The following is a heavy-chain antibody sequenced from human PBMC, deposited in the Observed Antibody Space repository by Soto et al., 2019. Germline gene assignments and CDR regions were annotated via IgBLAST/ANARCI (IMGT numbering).Heavy chain of an antibody. CDR2: ISPNNRHT. J-gene: IGHJ4*02. CDR3: ARDQLHFLDYYFEN. CDR1: GYTFINYG. Sequence: ASVKVSCKASGYTFINYGISWVRQAPGQGLEWLGWISPNNRHTKYARKFQDRITMTTDTSTTTAYLELRSLRSDDTAVYFCARDQLHFLDYYFENWGQGALVTVSS. D-gene: IGHD3-3*01. V-gene: IGHV1-18*01.